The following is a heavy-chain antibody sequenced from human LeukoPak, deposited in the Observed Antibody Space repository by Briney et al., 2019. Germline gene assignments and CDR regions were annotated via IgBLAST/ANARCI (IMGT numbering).Heavy chain of an antibody. J-gene: IGHJ3*02. CDR3: ARHGIAALTDAFDI. CDR1: GFTFISYW. V-gene: IGHV3-33*08. D-gene: IGHD6-13*01. CDR2: MWFDGTKT. Sequence: GGSLRLSCVASGFTFISYWMTWVRQAPGKGLEGVALMWFDGTKTYYADSVKGRFIVSRDNSKNTVYLQMNSLRVEDTAVYYCARHGIAALTDAFDIWGQGTTVSVSS.